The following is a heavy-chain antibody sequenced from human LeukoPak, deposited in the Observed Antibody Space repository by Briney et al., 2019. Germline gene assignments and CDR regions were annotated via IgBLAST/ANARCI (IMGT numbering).Heavy chain of an antibody. D-gene: IGHD6-6*01. CDR1: GGSINPYS. CDR2: IYTSGST. CDR3: ARYSSLSFSFDY. J-gene: IGHJ4*02. V-gene: IGHV4-4*09. Sequence: SETLSLTCAVSGGSINPYSWTWIRQPPGRRLEWIGYIYTSGSTHYNPSLESRVTMSPDTSKNQFSLKLSSVTAADTAVYFCARYSSLSFSFDYWGQGTLVTVSS.